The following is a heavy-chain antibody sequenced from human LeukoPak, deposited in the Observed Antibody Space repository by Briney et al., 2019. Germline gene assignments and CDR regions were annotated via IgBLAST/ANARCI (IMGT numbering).Heavy chain of an antibody. Sequence: GGSLRLSCAASGFTFSSYAMSWVRQAPGKGLEWVSAISSSGGTTYYADSVKGLFTISRDNSKNTLYLQMNSLRAEDTGVNYCAKDTYDSDAFDIWGKGTVVTVFS. V-gene: IGHV3-23*01. CDR1: GFTFSSYA. J-gene: IGHJ3*02. CDR2: ISSSGGTT. CDR3: AKDTYDSDAFDI. D-gene: IGHD3-22*01.